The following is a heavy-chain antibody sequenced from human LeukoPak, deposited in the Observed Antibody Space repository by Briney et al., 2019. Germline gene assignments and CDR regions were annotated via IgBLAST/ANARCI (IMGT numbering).Heavy chain of an antibody. V-gene: IGHV1-45*02. Sequence: SVKVSCKASGYTFTYRYLHWVRQAPGQALEWMGWITPFNGNTNYAQKFQDRVTITRDRSMSTAYMKLSSLRSEDTAVYYCATGVYYGSGSYFNWGQGTLVTVSS. CDR3: ATGVYYGSGSYFN. D-gene: IGHD3-10*01. CDR1: GYTFTYRY. CDR2: ITPFNGNT. J-gene: IGHJ4*02.